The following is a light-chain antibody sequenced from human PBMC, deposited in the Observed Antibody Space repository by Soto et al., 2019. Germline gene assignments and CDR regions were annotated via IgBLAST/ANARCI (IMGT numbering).Light chain of an antibody. CDR2: GAS. Sequence: ERVMPQSTDTLSVSPGERATLSCRATQSVSRNLAWYQQKPVQAPRPLIYGASNRATGIPDRFGGSGSGTDFTLTISRLDPEDFAVYYCQHYDISSWPFGQGTKV. J-gene: IGKJ1*01. CDR3: QHYDISSWP. V-gene: IGKV3-20*01. CDR1: QSVSRN.